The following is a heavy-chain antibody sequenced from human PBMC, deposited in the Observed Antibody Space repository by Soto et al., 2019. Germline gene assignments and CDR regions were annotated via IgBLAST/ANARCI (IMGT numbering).Heavy chain of an antibody. CDR3: ACTDYYSNYYYYGMDV. J-gene: IGHJ6*02. CDR2: IIPILGTA. D-gene: IGHD3-9*01. CDR1: GGTFSSYA. Sequence: QVQLVQSGAEVKKPGSSVKVSCKASGGTFSSYAISWVRQAPGQGLEWMGGIIPILGTANYAQKLQGRVTIIADESTSTAYMELTSLRSEDTAVYYCACTDYYSNYYYYGMDVWGQGTTVTVSS. V-gene: IGHV1-69*01.